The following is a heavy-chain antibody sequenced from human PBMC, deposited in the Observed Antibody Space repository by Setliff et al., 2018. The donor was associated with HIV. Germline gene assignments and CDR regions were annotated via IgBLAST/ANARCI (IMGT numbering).Heavy chain of an antibody. V-gene: IGHV1-2*02. Sequence: GASVKVSCKASGYTFTGYHMHWVRQAPGQGLEWMGWINPHSGGTKYAQKFQGRDTMTRDTSISAAYMELSRLRSDDTAVYYCARVDCSSTRCYAFDIWGQGTMVTVSS. CDR3: ARVDCSSTRCYAFDI. J-gene: IGHJ3*02. CDR2: INPHSGGT. D-gene: IGHD2-2*01. CDR1: GYTFTGYH.